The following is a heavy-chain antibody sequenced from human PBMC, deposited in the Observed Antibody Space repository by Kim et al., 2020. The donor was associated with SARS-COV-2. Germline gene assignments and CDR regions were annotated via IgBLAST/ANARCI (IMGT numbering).Heavy chain of an antibody. D-gene: IGHD3-9*01. Sequence: SETLSLTCTVSSGSISSGSYYWGWIRQPPGKGLEWIGSIYYSGTTYYNSPLKSRVTISVDTSKNQFSLKLSYVTAADTAVYFCARHGKFDDILTYYNPHFDYGGQGTLVTVSS. CDR3: ARHGKFDDILTYYNPHFDY. CDR1: SGSISSGSYY. V-gene: IGHV4-39*01. CDR2: IYYSGTT. J-gene: IGHJ4*02.